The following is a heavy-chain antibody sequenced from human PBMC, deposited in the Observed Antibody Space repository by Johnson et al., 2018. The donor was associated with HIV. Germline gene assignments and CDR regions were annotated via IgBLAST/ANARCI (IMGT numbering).Heavy chain of an antibody. CDR3: ARGRVSMKVVDLRGGGFDF. D-gene: IGHD3-22*01. V-gene: IGHV3-30*04. CDR1: GFTFSSYA. CDR2: ISFDGTTK. Sequence: QVLLVESGGGVIRPGGYLKLSCAASGFTFSSYAMHWVRQAPGKGLEWVAVISFDGTTKYYADSVKGRFTISRDNSNNPLYLQMNSLRVEDTALYLCARGRVSMKVVDLRGGGFDFWGQGTKVTVSS. J-gene: IGHJ3*01.